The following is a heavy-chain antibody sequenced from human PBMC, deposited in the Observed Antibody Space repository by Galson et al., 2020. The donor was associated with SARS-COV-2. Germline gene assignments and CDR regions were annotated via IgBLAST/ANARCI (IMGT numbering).Heavy chain of an antibody. CDR2: VYFSGTT. CDR3: VRLDSSYWSSVDN. Sequence: ASETLSLTCNVSGLSVSDSRYYWGWIRQSPGKSLEWIGSVYFSGTTYKSPSLKARVSISIDTSRNQFSLELTSVTAADTSLYFCVRLDSSYWSSVDNWGPGTLVAVSS. J-gene: IGHJ4*02. D-gene: IGHD6-13*01. V-gene: IGHV4-39*01. CDR1: GLSVSDSRYY.